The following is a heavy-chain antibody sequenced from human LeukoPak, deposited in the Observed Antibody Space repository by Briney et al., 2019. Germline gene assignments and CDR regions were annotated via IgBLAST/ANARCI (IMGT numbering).Heavy chain of an antibody. Sequence: SSVKVSFKASVGTFNNYAFSWVRQAPGQGLEWMGRVVPVLDIDNYAQKFQGRLTITADKSTTTAYMELSSLRSDDTAVYYCARGVSDYYNPSGYNYFDYWGLGTLVTVSS. V-gene: IGHV1-69*04. J-gene: IGHJ4*01. D-gene: IGHD3-22*01. CDR3: ARGVSDYYNPSGYNYFDY. CDR2: VVPVLDID. CDR1: VGTFNNYA.